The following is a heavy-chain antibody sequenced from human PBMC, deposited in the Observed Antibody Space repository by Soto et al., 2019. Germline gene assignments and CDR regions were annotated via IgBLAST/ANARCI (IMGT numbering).Heavy chain of an antibody. D-gene: IGHD6-13*01. V-gene: IGHV3-33*01. CDR3: ARNPFRARSWVDY. CDR1: GFTFSTYG. Sequence: GGSLRLSCAASGFTFSTYGMHWVRQAPGKGLEWVAVIWYDGSNKYYADSVKGRFTISRDNSKNTLYLQMNSLRAEDTAVYYCARNPFRARSWVDYWGRGTLVTVSS. CDR2: IWYDGSNK. J-gene: IGHJ4*02.